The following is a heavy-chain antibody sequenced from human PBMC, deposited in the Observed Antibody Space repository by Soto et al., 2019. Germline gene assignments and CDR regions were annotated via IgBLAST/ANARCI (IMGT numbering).Heavy chain of an antibody. CDR3: ARHGMDYYDSSGYLDFGPK. CDR2: IYHSGST. V-gene: IGHV4-4*02. Sequence: SETLSLTCAVSGGSISSSNWWSWVRQPPGKGLERIGEIYHSGSTNYNPSLKSRVTMSVDKSKNQFSLKLSSVTAADTAVYYCARHGMDYYDSSGYLDFGPKWGQGTLVT. CDR1: GGSISSSNW. D-gene: IGHD3-22*01. J-gene: IGHJ4*02.